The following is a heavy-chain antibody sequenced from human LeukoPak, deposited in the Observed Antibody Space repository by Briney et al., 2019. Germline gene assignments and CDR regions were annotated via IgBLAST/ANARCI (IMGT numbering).Heavy chain of an antibody. CDR1: GFTFSSYA. D-gene: IGHD3-22*01. J-gene: IGHJ4*02. CDR2: ISGSGGST. Sequence: PGGSLRLPCAASGFTFSSYAMSWVRQAPGKGLEWVSAISGSGGSTYYADSVKGRFTISRDNSKNTLYLQMNSLRAEDTAVYYCAKAGDSSGYSAGYFDYWGQGTLVTVSS. CDR3: AKAGDSSGYSAGYFDY. V-gene: IGHV3-23*01.